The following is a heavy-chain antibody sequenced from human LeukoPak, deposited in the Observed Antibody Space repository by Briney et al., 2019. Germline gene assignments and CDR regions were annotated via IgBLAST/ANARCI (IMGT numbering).Heavy chain of an antibody. J-gene: IGHJ4*02. Sequence: SETLSLTCTVSGGSISSYYWSWIRQPPGKGLRRIGYIYYSGSTNYNLSLKSRVTISVVTSKNQFSLKLSSVTAADTAEYYCARVSRGSTSCYDYWGQGSLVTVSS. D-gene: IGHD2-2*01. CDR2: IYYSGST. V-gene: IGHV4-59*01. CDR1: GGSISSYY. CDR3: ARVSRGSTSCYDY.